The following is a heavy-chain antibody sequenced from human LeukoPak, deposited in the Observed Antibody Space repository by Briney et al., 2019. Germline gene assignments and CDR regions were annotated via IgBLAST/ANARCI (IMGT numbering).Heavy chain of an antibody. J-gene: IGHJ6*02. CDR3: ARLPTPNYCSSTSCYRYYYYGMDV. V-gene: IGHV5-51*01. Sequence: GESLKIPCKGSGYSFTSYWIGWVRQMPGKGLEWMGNIYPGDSDTRYSPSCQGQVTIAADKSTSTAYLQWSSLKPSDTAMYYCARLPTPNYCSSTSCYRYYYYGMDVWGQGTTVTVSS. CDR1: GYSFTSYW. D-gene: IGHD2-2*01. CDR2: IYPGDSDT.